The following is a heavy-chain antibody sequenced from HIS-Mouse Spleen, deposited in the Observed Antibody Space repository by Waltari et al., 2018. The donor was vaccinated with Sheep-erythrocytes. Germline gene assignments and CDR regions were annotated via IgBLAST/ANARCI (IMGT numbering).Heavy chain of an antibody. Sequence: QVQLQESGPGLVKPSQTLSLTCTVSGGSISSGGYYWSWIRQHPGKGLEWIGYIYYSGRTYHNPSLKSRVTRSVDTSKNQFSLKLSSVTAADTAVYYCARALIITMVRGVTSNWFDPWGQGTLVTVSS. D-gene: IGHD3-10*01. V-gene: IGHV4-31*03. J-gene: IGHJ5*02. CDR2: IYYSGRT. CDR1: GGSISSGGYY. CDR3: ARALIITMVRGVTSNWFDP.